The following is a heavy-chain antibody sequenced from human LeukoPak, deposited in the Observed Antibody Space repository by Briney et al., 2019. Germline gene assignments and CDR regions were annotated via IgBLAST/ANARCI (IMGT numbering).Heavy chain of an antibody. CDR2: INPSGGST. Sequence: ASVKVSCKASGYTFTSYYMHWVRQAPGQGLEWMGIINPSGGSTSYAQKFQGRVTMTRDMSASTVYMELSSLRSEDTAVYYCARDQGGYSSGARGLESDAFDIWGQGTMVTVSS. J-gene: IGHJ3*02. CDR3: ARDQGGYSSGARGLESDAFDI. CDR1: GYTFTSYY. V-gene: IGHV1-46*01. D-gene: IGHD6-19*01.